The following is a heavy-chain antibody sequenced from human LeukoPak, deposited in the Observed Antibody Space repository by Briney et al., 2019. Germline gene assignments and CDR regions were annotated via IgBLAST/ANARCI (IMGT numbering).Heavy chain of an antibody. Sequence: PGGSLRLSCAASGFTFSSYWMSWVRQAPGKGLEWVANIKQGGSEKYYADSVRGRFTISRDNAKNSLYLQMNSLRAEDTAVYYWAGEGGTRWREIPPTFNYWGQGTLVTVSS. V-gene: IGHV3-7*01. CDR2: IKQGGSEK. D-gene: IGHD3-3*01. J-gene: IGHJ4*02. CDR3: AGEGGTRWREIPPTFNY. CDR1: GFTFSSYW.